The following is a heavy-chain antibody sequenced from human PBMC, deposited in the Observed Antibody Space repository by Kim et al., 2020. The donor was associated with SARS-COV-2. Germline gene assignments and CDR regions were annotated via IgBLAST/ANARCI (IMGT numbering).Heavy chain of an antibody. CDR1: GGSISSGGYY. Sequence: SETLSLTCTVSGGSISSGGYYWSWIRQHPGKGLEWIGYIYYSGSTYYNPSLKSRVTISVDTSKNQFSLKLSSVTAADTAVYYCARERRYVGYSNYNGYLDWGQGTLVTVSS. CDR2: IYYSGST. D-gene: IGHD4-4*01. J-gene: IGHJ4*02. V-gene: IGHV4-31*03. CDR3: ARERRYVGYSNYNGYLD.